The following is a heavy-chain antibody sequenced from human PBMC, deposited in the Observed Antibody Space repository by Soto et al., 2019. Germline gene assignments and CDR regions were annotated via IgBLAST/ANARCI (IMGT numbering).Heavy chain of an antibody. Sequence: GGSLRLSCAASGFTFSSYGMHWVRQAPGKGLEWVAVISYDGSNKYYADSVKGRFTISRDDSKNTLYLQMNSLRAEDTAVYYCAKDQIAVAGMIPTYWGQGTLVTVSS. D-gene: IGHD6-19*01. CDR1: GFTFSSYG. CDR3: AKDQIAVAGMIPTY. V-gene: IGHV3-30*18. J-gene: IGHJ4*02. CDR2: ISYDGSNK.